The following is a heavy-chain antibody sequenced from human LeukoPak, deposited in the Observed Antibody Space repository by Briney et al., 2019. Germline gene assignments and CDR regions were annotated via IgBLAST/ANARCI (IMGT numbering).Heavy chain of an antibody. CDR2: IIPILGIA. J-gene: IGHJ3*02. V-gene: IGHV1-69*04. D-gene: IGHD3-22*01. CDR3: ATPYDSSGYDAFDI. CDR1: GGTFSSYA. Sequence: ASVKVSCKSSGGTFSSYAISWVRQPHGQGHEWMGRIIPILGIANYAQKFQGRVTITADKSTSTAYMELSSLRSEDTAVYYCATPYDSSGYDAFDIWGQGTMVTVSS.